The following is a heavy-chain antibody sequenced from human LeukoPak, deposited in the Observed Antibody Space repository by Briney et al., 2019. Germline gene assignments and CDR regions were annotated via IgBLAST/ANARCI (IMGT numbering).Heavy chain of an antibody. CDR3: AELGITMIGGV. V-gene: IGHV3-48*03. CDR1: GFSLSSYE. CDR2: ISSSGSTI. D-gene: IGHD3-10*02. J-gene: IGHJ6*04. Sequence: PGGSLRLSCVASGFSLSSYEMNWVRQAPGKGLEWVSYISSSGSTIYYADSVKGRFTISRDSAKNSLYLQMNSLRAEDTAVYYCAELGITMIGGVWGKGTTVTISS.